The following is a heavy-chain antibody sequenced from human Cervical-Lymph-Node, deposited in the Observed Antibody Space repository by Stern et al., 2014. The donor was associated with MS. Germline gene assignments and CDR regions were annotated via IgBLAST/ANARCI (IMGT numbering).Heavy chain of an antibody. Sequence: QVQLQESGPGLVKPSGTLSLTCAISGDSISSRNWWSWVRQPPGKGLEWIGEIYHSGASNYNPSLRSRVTISIDESRTQFSLELSSVTAADRALYYCARGGGYYFDYWGQGTLVSVSS. V-gene: IGHV4-4*02. CDR3: ARGGGYYFDY. D-gene: IGHD5-12*01. CDR2: IYHSGAS. CDR1: GDSISSRNW. J-gene: IGHJ4*02.